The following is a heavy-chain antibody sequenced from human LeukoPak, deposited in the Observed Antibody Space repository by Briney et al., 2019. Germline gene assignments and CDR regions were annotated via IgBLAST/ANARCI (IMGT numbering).Heavy chain of an antibody. CDR3: AKDERNCGGDCYNFDY. J-gene: IGHJ4*02. Sequence: GGSLRLSCAVSGFTFSLHWMSWVRQAPGKGLEWVAFIRYDGSNKYYADSVKGRFTISRDNSKNTLYLQMNSLRAEDTAVYYCAKDERNCGGDCYNFDYWGQGTLVTVSS. V-gene: IGHV3-30*02. D-gene: IGHD2-21*01. CDR2: IRYDGSNK. CDR1: GFTFSLHW.